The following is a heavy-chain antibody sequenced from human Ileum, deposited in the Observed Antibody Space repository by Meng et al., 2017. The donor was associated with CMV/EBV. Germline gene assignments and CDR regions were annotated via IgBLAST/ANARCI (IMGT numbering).Heavy chain of an antibody. Sequence: SARGVVQPGGSPRRSVAASGLTLRPFGMHWVRQVPGKGLEWVAFIYRYSRHKEYLDSVRGRFTITRDNSKNTMYLQMNSLRVEDTALYFCTKHPFSTSVTWGQGTLVTVFS. D-gene: IGHD2-2*01. CDR2: IYRYSRHK. J-gene: IGHJ5*02. CDR3: TKHPFSTSVT. CDR1: GLTLRPFG. V-gene: IGHV3-30*02.